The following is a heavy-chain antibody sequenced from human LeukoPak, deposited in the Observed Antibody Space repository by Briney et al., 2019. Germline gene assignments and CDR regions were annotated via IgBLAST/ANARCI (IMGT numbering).Heavy chain of an antibody. J-gene: IGHJ6*02. D-gene: IGHD1-1*01. Sequence: GGSLRLSCAASGFTFSSYGMHWVRQAPGKGLEWVAVISYDGSNKYYADSVKGRFTISRDNSKNTLYLQMNSLRAEDTAVYYCAKDGTYGMDVWGQGTTVTVSS. CDR3: AKDGTYGMDV. CDR1: GFTFSSYG. CDR2: ISYDGSNK. V-gene: IGHV3-30*18.